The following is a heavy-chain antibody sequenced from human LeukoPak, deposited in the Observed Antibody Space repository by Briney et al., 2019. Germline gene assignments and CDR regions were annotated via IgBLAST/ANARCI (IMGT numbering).Heavy chain of an antibody. D-gene: IGHD3-22*01. CDR2: ITSRGEST. Sequence: GGSLRLSCAASGFTFSIYAMSWVRQAPGKGLQWVSSITSRGESTWYVDSVKGRFTITRDNSENTLYLQMHSLRAEDTAAYYCARDRPNYYGSDGHYYRRDGDYWGRGTLVSVSS. CDR1: GFTFSIYA. V-gene: IGHV3-23*01. J-gene: IGHJ4*02. CDR3: ARDRPNYYGSDGHYYRRDGDY.